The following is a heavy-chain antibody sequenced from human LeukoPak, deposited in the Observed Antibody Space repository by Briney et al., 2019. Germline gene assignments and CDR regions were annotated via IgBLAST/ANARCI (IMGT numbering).Heavy chain of an antibody. D-gene: IGHD5-12*01. CDR1: GGTFSSYA. J-gene: IGHJ6*02. V-gene: IGHV1-69*01. Sequence: SVKVSCKASGGTFSSYAISWVRQAPGQGLEWMGGIIPIFGTANYAQKFQGRVTITADESTSTAYMELSSLRSEDTAVYYCARAAGYGGYAGYYYYYGMDVWGQGTTVTVSS. CDR3: ARAAGYGGYAGYYYYYGMDV. CDR2: IIPIFGTA.